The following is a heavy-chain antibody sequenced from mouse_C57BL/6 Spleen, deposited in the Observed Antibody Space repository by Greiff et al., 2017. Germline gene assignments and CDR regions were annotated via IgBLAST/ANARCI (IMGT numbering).Heavy chain of an antibody. CDR3: ARGEGYDDYFDY. CDR2: IYPGDGDT. CDR1: GYAFSSSW. V-gene: IGHV1-82*01. J-gene: IGHJ2*01. Sequence: VKLQQSGPELVKPGASVKISCKASGYAFSSSWMNWVKQRPGKGLEWIGRIYPGDGDTNYNGKFKGKATLTADKSSSTAYMQLSSLTSEDSAVYFCARGEGYDDYFDYWGQGTTLTVSS. D-gene: IGHD2-2*01.